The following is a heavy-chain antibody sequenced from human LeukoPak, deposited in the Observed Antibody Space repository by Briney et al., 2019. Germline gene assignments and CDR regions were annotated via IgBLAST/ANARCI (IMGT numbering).Heavy chain of an antibody. CDR3: AKDLALAGTGGGFDV. CDR2: ISADDKA. J-gene: IGHJ3*01. D-gene: IGHD6-19*01. V-gene: IGHV3-23*01. CDR1: GFTFTTCA. Sequence: GGSLRLSCAASGFTFTTCAINWVRQAPGKGLEWVSGISADDKAYYADSVKGRFTISRDNSKNTVSLQMSSLRAEDTALYYCAKDLALAGTGGGFDVWGQGTRVAVSS.